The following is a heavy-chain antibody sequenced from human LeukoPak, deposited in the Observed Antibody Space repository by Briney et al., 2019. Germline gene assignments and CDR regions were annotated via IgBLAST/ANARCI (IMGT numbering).Heavy chain of an antibody. D-gene: IGHD1-26*01. V-gene: IGHV1-69*06. CDR3: ARWVGATRYFDY. Sequence: SVKVSCKASGGTFSSYAISWVRQAPGQGLEWMGGIIPIFGTANYAQKFQGRVTITADKSTSTAYMELSSLRSEDTAVYYCARWVGATRYFDYWGQGTLVTVSS. CDR1: GGTFSSYA. CDR2: IIPIFGTA. J-gene: IGHJ4*02.